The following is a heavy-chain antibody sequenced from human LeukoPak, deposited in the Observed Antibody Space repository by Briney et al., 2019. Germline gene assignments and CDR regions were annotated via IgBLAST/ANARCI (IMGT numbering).Heavy chain of an antibody. CDR1: GYTFTGYY. D-gene: IGHD1-26*01. J-gene: IGHJ4*02. V-gene: IGHV1-2*02. Sequence: ASVKVSCKASGYTFTGYYMHWVRQAPGRGLEWMGWINPNSGGTDYAQKFQGRVTMTRDTSISTAYMELSRLRSDDTAVYYCAREGSGSYFSQDYWGQGTLVTVSS. CDR3: AREGSGSYFSQDY. CDR2: INPNSGGT.